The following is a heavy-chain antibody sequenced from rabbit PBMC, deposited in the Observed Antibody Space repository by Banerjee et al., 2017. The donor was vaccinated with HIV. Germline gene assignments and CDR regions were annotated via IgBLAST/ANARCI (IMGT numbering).Heavy chain of an antibody. J-gene: IGHJ6*01. CDR1: GFTLSNYW. V-gene: IGHV1S40*01. D-gene: IGHD7-1*01. CDR2: IYTGSGNT. CDR3: ARSYSGMDL. Sequence: QSLEESGGDLVKPGASLTLTCKASGFTLSNYWICWVRQAPGKGLEWIACIYTGSGNTYYASWAKGRFTISKASSTTVTLQMTSLTDADTATYFCARSYSGMDLWGQGTLVTV.